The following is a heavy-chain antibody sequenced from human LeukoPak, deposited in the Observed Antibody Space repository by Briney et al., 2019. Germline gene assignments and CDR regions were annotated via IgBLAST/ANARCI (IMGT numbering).Heavy chain of an antibody. J-gene: IGHJ3*02. CDR3: ARHVAYGPLEI. D-gene: IGHD3-10*01. V-gene: IGHV4-39*01. Sequence: SETLSLTCTVSGGSISSSIYFWDWIRQPPGKGLEWIGNIYYSGSTDYNPSLKTRVTMSVDTSNNRFSLQVNSVTAADTAVYYCARHVAYGPLEIWGQGTMVTVSS. CDR2: IYYSGST. CDR1: GGSISSSIYF.